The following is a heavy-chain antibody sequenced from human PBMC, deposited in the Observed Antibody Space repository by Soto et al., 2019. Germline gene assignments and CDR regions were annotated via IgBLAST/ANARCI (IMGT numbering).Heavy chain of an antibody. CDR2: IWYDGSNK. Sequence: GXSLRLSCAASAFTFSSYGMHWVHQAPGKGLEWVAVIWYDGSNKYYADSVKGRFTISRDNSKNTLYLQMNSLRAEDTAVYYCARASGLLSWPYFDYWGQGTLVTVSS. J-gene: IGHJ4*02. D-gene: IGHD1-26*01. CDR3: ARASGLLSWPYFDY. V-gene: IGHV3-33*01. CDR1: AFTFSSYG.